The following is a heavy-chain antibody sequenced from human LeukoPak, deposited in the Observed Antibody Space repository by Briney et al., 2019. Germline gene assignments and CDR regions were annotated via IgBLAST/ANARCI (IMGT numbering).Heavy chain of an antibody. Sequence: SETLSLTCTVSGYSISSGYYWGWIRQPPGKGLEWIGSIYHSVSTYYNPSLKSRVTISVDTSKNQFSLKLSSVTAADTAVYYCARTRYYYNSRSYGAPYYFDYWGQGTLVTVSS. D-gene: IGHD3-10*01. V-gene: IGHV4-38-2*02. CDR1: GYSISSGYY. CDR3: ARTRYYYNSRSYGAPYYFDY. CDR2: IYHSVST. J-gene: IGHJ4*02.